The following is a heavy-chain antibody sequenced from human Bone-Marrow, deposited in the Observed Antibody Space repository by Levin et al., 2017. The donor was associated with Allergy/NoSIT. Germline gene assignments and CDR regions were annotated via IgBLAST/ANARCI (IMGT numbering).Heavy chain of an antibody. Sequence: ASVKVSCKVSGYTLTELSMHWVRQAPGKGLEWMGGFDPEDGETIYAQKFQGRVTMTEDTSTDTAYMELSSLRSEDTAVYYCATRSGWSYAGGFDYWGQGTLVTVSS. CDR2: FDPEDGET. CDR3: ATRSGWSYAGGFDY. J-gene: IGHJ4*02. CDR1: GYTLTELS. D-gene: IGHD1-26*01. V-gene: IGHV1-24*01.